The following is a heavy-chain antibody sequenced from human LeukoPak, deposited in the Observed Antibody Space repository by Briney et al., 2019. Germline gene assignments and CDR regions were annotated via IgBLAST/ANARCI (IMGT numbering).Heavy chain of an antibody. J-gene: IGHJ4*02. CDR2: IIPIFGTA. CDR3: ARAFEDYGVFDY. D-gene: IGHD4-17*01. Sequence: ASVKVSCKASGGTFSSYAISWVRQAPGQGLEWMGGIIPIFGTANYAQKFQGRVAITADESTGTAYMELSSLRSEDTAVYYCARAFEDYGVFDYGGQGTLVTVSS. V-gene: IGHV1-69*01. CDR1: GGTFSSYA.